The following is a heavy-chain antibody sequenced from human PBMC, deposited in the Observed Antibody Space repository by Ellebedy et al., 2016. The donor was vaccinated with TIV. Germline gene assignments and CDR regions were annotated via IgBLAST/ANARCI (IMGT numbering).Heavy chain of an antibody. D-gene: IGHD3-16*01. CDR1: GFIISGDW. CDR3: VTWGQSYGR. J-gene: IGHJ4*02. CDR2: INPDGSAE. V-gene: IGHV3-7*03. Sequence: GESLKISCAASGFIISGDWMSWVRQAPGKGLEWVAHINPDGSAEYYVDSVKGRFTISRDNAKRSLFLQMNSLRVDDTAVNYSVTWGQSYGRWGQGSLVTISS.